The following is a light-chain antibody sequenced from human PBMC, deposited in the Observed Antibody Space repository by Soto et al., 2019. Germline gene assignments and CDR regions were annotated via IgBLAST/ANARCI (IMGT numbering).Light chain of an antibody. CDR3: QQYGSSPPWT. J-gene: IGKJ1*01. Sequence: EIVLTQSPGTLSLSPGERATLSCRASQSVSSSYLAWYQQKPGQAPSLLIYGASSRATGIPDRFGGSGSGTDFTLTISRREPEDFAVYYCQQYGSSPPWTFGQGTKVEIK. CDR2: GAS. CDR1: QSVSSSY. V-gene: IGKV3-20*01.